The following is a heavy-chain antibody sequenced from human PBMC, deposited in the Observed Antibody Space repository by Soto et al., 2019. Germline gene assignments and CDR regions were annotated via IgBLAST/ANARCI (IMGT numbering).Heavy chain of an antibody. Sequence: GGSLRLSCAASGFTFSNYAMTWVRQAPGKGLEWVSTISDNGGSTFYADSVKGRFTISRDNSRKTLYLQMNSLRAEDTAVYYCAKGLVPAAKTSLNDYWGQGTLVTVSS. D-gene: IGHD2-2*01. V-gene: IGHV3-23*01. CDR2: ISDNGGST. J-gene: IGHJ4*02. CDR1: GFTFSNYA. CDR3: AKGLVPAAKTSLNDY.